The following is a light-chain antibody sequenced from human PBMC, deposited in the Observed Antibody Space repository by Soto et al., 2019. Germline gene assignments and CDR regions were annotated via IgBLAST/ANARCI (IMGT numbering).Light chain of an antibody. CDR2: AAS. J-gene: IGKJ3*01. Sequence: DIPMTQSPSSLSASVGDRVTITCRASQGISTYIAWYQQKPGKAPKLLFSAASTLQSGVPSRFSGSGSGSDFTLTISSLQREDVATYSCQTYNIVPLVGPGTKVDIK. V-gene: IGKV1-27*01. CDR1: QGISTY. CDR3: QTYNIVPL.